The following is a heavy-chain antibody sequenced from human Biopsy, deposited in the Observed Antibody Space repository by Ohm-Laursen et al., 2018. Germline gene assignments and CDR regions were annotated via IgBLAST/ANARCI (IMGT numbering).Heavy chain of an antibody. V-gene: IGHV4-39*01. CDR2: IYYTGNT. Sequence: TLSLTWPVSGVSISSSASYWGWFRQSPGMGLVWIGNIYYTGNTYYNPSLDSRLTISEDTSKNHFSLKLSSVTAADTAVYYCAKQGIRGYYEYWGQGSLVTVSS. D-gene: IGHD3-22*01. CDR1: GVSISSSASY. CDR3: AKQGIRGYYEY. J-gene: IGHJ4*02.